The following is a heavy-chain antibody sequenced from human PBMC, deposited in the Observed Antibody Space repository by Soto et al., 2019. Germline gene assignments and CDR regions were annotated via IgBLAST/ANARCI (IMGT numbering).Heavy chain of an antibody. D-gene: IGHD3-10*01. CDR3: ARFALRYGSGSYLCPGD. CDR1: GYTFTSYG. Sequence: ASVKVSCKASGYTFTSYGISWVRQAPGQGLEWMGWISAYNGNTNYAQKLQGRVTMTTDTSTSTAYMELRSLRSDDTAVYYCARFALRYGSGSYLCPGDWGQGTLVTVSS. V-gene: IGHV1-18*01. CDR2: ISAYNGNT. J-gene: IGHJ4*02.